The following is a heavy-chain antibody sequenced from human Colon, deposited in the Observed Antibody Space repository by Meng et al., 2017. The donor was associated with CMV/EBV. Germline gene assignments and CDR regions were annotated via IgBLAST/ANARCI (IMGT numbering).Heavy chain of an antibody. CDR1: KFTFSTFS. V-gene: IGHV3-21*02. CDR3: ARAPIAYDSSGYYHFDY. J-gene: IGHJ4*02. Sequence: VQLVVSVGGLCKPWVSLRLSCAASKFTFSTFSMNWVRQAPGKELEWVSFISTSSKHIYYADSVKGRFTISRDNADNSLYLQMNSLRADDTAIYYCARAPIAYDSSGYYHFDYWGQGALVTVSS. D-gene: IGHD3-22*01. CDR2: ISTSSKHI.